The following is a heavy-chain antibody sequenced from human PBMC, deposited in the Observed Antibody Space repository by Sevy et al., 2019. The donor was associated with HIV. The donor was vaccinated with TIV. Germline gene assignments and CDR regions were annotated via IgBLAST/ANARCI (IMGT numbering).Heavy chain of an antibody. V-gene: IGHV3-21*01. CDR2: ISSGGGYI. D-gene: IGHD3-22*01. J-gene: IGHJ4*02. Sequence: GGSLRLSCAASGFTFSNYAINWVRQAPGKGLEWVSFISSGGGYIYYADSVRGRFTISRDNAKNSLYLQMNSLRAEDTAVYYCARAVRKTHYYDSDRSTFDYWGQGTLVTVSS. CDR1: GFTFSNYA. CDR3: ARAVRKTHYYDSDRSTFDY.